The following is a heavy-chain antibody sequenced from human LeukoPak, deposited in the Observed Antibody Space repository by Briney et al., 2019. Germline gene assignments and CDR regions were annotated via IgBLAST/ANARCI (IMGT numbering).Heavy chain of an antibody. Sequence: GGSLRLSCAASGFTFSSYAMHWVRQAPGKGLEWVSSISSSSSYIYYADSVTGRFTISRDNAKNSLYLQMNSLRAEDTAVYYCARASFLSGSYGYWGQGTLVTVSS. CDR3: ARASFLSGSYGY. D-gene: IGHD3-10*01. CDR2: ISSSSSYI. CDR1: GFTFSSYA. J-gene: IGHJ4*02. V-gene: IGHV3-21*01.